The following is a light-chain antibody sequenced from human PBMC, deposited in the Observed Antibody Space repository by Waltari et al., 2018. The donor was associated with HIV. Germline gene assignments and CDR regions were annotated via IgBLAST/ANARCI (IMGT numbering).Light chain of an antibody. Sequence: EIVLTQSPATLSLSPGERATLSCRASKSVGYYLAWYQQKPGQAPRLLIYDTSIRATGIPARFSGSGSGTDFTLTISSLESEDFAVYYCQERSNWPPLTFGGGTKVEIK. CDR3: QERSNWPPLT. V-gene: IGKV3-11*01. J-gene: IGKJ4*01. CDR2: DTS. CDR1: KSVGYY.